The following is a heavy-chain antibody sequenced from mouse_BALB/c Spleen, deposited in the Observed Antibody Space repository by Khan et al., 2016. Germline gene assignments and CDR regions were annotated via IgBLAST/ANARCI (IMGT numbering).Heavy chain of an antibody. CDR3: VRYDGSSYVRGMDY. V-gene: IGHV3-8*02. Sequence: EVQLQESGPSLVKPSQTLSLTCSVTGDSITSGYWNWIRKFPGNKLEYMGYISYSGGTYNNPSLKSRISITRDTSKNQYYLQLNSVTTEDTGTYDCVRYDGSSYVRGMDYWGQGLSVTVSS. CDR1: GDSITSGY. J-gene: IGHJ4*01. D-gene: IGHD1-1*01. CDR2: ISYSGGT.